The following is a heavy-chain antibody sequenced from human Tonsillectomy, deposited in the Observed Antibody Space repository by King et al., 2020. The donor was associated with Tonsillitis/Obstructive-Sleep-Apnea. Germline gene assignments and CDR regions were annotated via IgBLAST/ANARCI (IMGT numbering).Heavy chain of an antibody. CDR1: GFTFSSYA. CDR3: AKLVALRGTLFDY. Sequence: QLVQSGGGLVQPGGSLRLSCAASGFTFSSYAMTWVRQAPGKGLEWVSAISASGGSTYYADSVRGRFTISRDNSKSTLYLQMNSLRAEDTGVYYCAKLVALRGTLFDYWGQGTLVTVSS. CDR2: ISASGGST. V-gene: IGHV3-23*04. D-gene: IGHD2/OR15-2a*01. J-gene: IGHJ4*02.